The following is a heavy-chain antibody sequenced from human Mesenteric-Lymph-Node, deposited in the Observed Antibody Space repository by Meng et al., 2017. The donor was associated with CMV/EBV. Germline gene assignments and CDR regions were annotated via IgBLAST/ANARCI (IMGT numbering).Heavy chain of an antibody. CDR2: ISSSGTTK. CDR3: ARARESYYYSSGSRLDF. Sequence: VTFSDYYMSWIRQAPGKGLEWVSYISSSGTTKYYADSVKGRFTISRDNAENSLYLQLNSLRAEDTAVYYCARARESYYYSSGSRLDFWGQGTLVTVSS. D-gene: IGHD3-22*01. CDR1: VTFSDYY. V-gene: IGHV3-11*04. J-gene: IGHJ4*02.